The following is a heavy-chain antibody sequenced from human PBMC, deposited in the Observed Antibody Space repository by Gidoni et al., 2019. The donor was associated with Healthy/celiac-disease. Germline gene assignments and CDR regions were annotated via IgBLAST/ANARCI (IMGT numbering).Heavy chain of an antibody. V-gene: IGHV3-9*01. CDR2: ISWNSGSI. Sequence: EVQLVESGGGLVQPGRSLRLSCAASGFTFDDYAMHWVRQAPGKGLEWVSGISWNSGSIGYADSVKGRFTISRDNAKNSLYLQMNSLRAEDTALYYCAKFRTGAFDIWGQGTMVTVSS. J-gene: IGHJ3*02. D-gene: IGHD1-1*01. CDR1: GFTFDDYA. CDR3: AKFRTGAFDI.